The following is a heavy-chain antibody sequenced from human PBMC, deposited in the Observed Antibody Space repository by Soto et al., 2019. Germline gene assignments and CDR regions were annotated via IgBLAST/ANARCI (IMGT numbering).Heavy chain of an antibody. CDR2: ISAYNGNT. CDR3: ASTPPFYDISTGHFDY. J-gene: IGHJ4*02. V-gene: IGHV1-18*01. CDR1: GYTFTSYG. D-gene: IGHD3-9*01. Sequence: ASVKVSCKASGYTFTSYGISWVRQAPGQGLEWMGWISAYNGNTNYAQKLQGRVTMTTDTSTSTAYMELRSLRSDDTAVYYCASTPPFYDISTGHFDYWGQGTLVTVSS.